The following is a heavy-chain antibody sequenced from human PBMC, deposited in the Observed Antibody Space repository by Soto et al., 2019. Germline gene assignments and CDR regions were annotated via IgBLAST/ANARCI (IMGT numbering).Heavy chain of an antibody. D-gene: IGHD3-3*02. CDR3: ARDDVSIYSGSYFDN. V-gene: IGHV3-48*03. CDR2: ISSRGSTI. CDR1: GFTSSGYE. J-gene: IGHJ4*02. Sequence: SLRLSCAASGFTSSGYEMNGVRQAPGKGLEWISYISSRGSTIYYADSVKGRFTISRDNAKNSLYLQLNSLRAEDTAIYYCARDDVSIYSGSYFDNWGQGTLVTVSS.